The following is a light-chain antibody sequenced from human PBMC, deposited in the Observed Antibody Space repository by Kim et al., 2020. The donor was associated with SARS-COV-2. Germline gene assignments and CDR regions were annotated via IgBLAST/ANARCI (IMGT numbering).Light chain of an antibody. V-gene: IGKV3-20*01. Sequence: PGGRATLTCRASQSVSSSCLAWYQQNPGQAPSLLIYGASRTATGIPDRFCGSGSVTDFTLTISRLEPEDFAVYYCQQYGSSPLIAFGQGTRVEIK. CDR1: QSVSSSC. J-gene: IGKJ5*01. CDR3: QQYGSSPLIA. CDR2: GAS.